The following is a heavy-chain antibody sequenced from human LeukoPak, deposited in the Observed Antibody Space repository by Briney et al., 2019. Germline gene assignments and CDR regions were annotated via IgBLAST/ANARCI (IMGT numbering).Heavy chain of an antibody. CDR2: IRYDGSNK. J-gene: IGHJ6*03. D-gene: IGHD6-19*01. V-gene: IGHV3-30*02. CDR3: AREGSDWNYYYYMDV. CDR1: GFTFGNYG. Sequence: PGGSLRLSCAASGFTFGNYGMHWVRQAPGKGLEWVAFIRYDGSNKYYADSVKGRFTISRDNSKNTLYLQMNSLRAEDTAVYYCAREGSDWNYYYYMDVWGKGTTVTFSS.